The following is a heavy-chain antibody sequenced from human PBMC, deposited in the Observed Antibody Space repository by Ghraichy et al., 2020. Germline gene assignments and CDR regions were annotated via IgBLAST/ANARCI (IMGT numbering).Heavy chain of an antibody. J-gene: IGHJ5*02. Sequence: SETLSLTCTVSGGSISSSSYYWGWIRQPPGKGLEWIGSIYYSGSTYYNPSLKSRVTISVDTSKNQFSLKLSSVTAADTAVYYCASHYYDSSGSDLFDPWGQGTLVTVSS. CDR1: GGSISSSSYY. V-gene: IGHV4-39*01. CDR2: IYYSGST. D-gene: IGHD3-22*01. CDR3: ASHYYDSSGSDLFDP.